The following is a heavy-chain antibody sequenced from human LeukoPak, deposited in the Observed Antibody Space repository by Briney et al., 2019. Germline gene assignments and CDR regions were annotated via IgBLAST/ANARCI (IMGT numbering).Heavy chain of an antibody. CDR2: ISSSGNT. D-gene: IGHD6-6*01. Sequence: SETLSLTCTVTGDSISLHYWNWIRQPPGKGLEWLGYISSSGNTNYHPSVNSRVTISRDTSKNQLSLRLKSLTAADTAVYYCARRSLIAAEDYWGQGILVTVSS. CDR1: GDSISLHY. J-gene: IGHJ4*02. CDR3: ARRSLIAAEDY. V-gene: IGHV4-4*09.